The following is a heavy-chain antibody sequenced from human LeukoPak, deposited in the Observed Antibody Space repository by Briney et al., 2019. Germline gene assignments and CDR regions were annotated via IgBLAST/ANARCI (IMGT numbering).Heavy chain of an antibody. CDR1: GGSISSGSYY. Sequence: PSQTLSLTCTVSGGSISSGSYYWSWIRQPAGKGLEWIGRMYTSGSTIYNPSLKSRVTISVDTSKNQFSLRLSSVTAADTAVYYCARGGYYVDSSFDYWGHGSMVTVSS. V-gene: IGHV4-61*02. D-gene: IGHD3-22*01. CDR3: ARGGYYVDSSFDY. J-gene: IGHJ4*01. CDR2: MYTSGST.